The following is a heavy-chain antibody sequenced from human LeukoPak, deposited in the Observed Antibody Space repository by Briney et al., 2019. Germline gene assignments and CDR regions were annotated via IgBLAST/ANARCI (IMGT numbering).Heavy chain of an antibody. D-gene: IGHD5-18*01. CDR1: GDSVSSNSAA. CDR2: TYYRSKRYN. CDR3: ARRLDSAKANPLQYYDYYGIDV. Sequence: SQTLSLTCAISGDSVSSNSAACNCIRQSPSRGLEWLRRTYYRSKRYNDYAGSVKCRITITPDTSKNHFYLPLNSVTPQDTGVYYCARRLDSAKANPLQYYDYYGIDVWGEGATVTVSS. V-gene: IGHV6-1*01. J-gene: IGHJ6*02.